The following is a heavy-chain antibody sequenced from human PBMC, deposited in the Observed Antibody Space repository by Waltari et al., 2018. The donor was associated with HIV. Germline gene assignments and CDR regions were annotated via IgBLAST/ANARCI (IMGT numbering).Heavy chain of an antibody. CDR1: GYTFTSYD. CDR3: ARGRNMIRGKYYYYYGMDV. D-gene: IGHD3-10*01. J-gene: IGHJ6*02. V-gene: IGHV1-8*01. CDR2: MNPNSGNT. Sequence: QVQLVQSGAEVKKPGASVKVSCKASGYTFTSYDINWVRQANGQGLEWMGWMNPNSGNTGYAQKFQGRVTMTRNTSISTAYMELNSLRSEDTAVYYCARGRNMIRGKYYYYYGMDVWGQGTTVTVSS.